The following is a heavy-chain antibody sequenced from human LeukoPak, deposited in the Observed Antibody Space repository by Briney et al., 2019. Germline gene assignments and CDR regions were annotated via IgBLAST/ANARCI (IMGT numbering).Heavy chain of an antibody. Sequence: SETLSLTCTVSGGSISSGDYYWSWIRQYPGKGLEWIGYIYYGGSTYYNPSLKSRVTISIDTSKNQFSLRLTSVTAADTAVYYCARDRADTSGYSFDYWAREPWSPSPQ. D-gene: IGHD3-22*01. J-gene: IGHJ4*02. CDR2: IYYGGST. V-gene: IGHV4-31*02. CDR3: ARDRADTSGYSFDY. CDR1: GGSISSGDYY.